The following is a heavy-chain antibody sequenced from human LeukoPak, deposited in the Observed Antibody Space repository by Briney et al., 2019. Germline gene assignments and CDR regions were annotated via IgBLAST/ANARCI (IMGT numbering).Heavy chain of an antibody. J-gene: IGHJ5*02. V-gene: IGHV1-69*06. Sequence: SVKVSCKASGGTFSRYAISWVRQTPGQGLEWMGEIIPIFGTANYAQKFQGRVTITADKSTSTAYMELSSLRSEDTAVYYCAREDGITMVRGVPRFDPWAQGTLVTVSS. CDR2: IIPIFGTA. D-gene: IGHD3-10*01. CDR3: AREDGITMVRGVPRFDP. CDR1: GGTFSRYA.